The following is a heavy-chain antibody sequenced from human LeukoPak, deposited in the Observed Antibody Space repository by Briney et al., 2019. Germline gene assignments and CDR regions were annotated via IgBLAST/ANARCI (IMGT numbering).Heavy chain of an antibody. CDR2: VSSGFHA. V-gene: IGHV3-13*01. CDR1: GFPLGGQD. J-gene: IGHJ4*02. CDR3: VREARGYHYTYFDY. D-gene: IGHD5-18*01. Sequence: GGSLRLSCTASGFPLGGQDMHWVGQFPGKGLEWVAAVSSGFHAFFADSVQGRFTVSREDARNSLYLQMNSLRAGDTAVYYCVREARGYHYTYFDYWGQGTLVTVSS.